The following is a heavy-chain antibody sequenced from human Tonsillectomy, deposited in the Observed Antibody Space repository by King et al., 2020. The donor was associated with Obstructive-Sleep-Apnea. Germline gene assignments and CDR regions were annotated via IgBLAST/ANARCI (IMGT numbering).Heavy chain of an antibody. CDR3: ARGHYYILTGYYSSP. J-gene: IGHJ5*02. V-gene: IGHV3-66*01. CDR2: IYSGGTT. CDR1: GFTVSSNY. Sequence: VQLVESGGGLVQPGGSLRLSCVASGFTVSSNYMSWVRQAPGKGLEWRSVIYSGGTTYYADSVQGRFTISRDNSKNTLFLQMNSLRVEDTAVYYCARGHYYILTGYYSSPWGQGTLVTVSS. D-gene: IGHD3-9*01.